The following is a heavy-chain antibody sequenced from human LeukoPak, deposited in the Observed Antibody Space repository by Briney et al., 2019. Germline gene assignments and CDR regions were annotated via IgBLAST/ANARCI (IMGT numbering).Heavy chain of an antibody. V-gene: IGHV4-4*07. D-gene: IGHD3-3*01. CDR3: AREITIFGVVINYYYYMDV. J-gene: IGHJ6*03. CDR2: IYTSGST. Sequence: KPSETLSLTCTVSGGSISSYYWSWIRQPAGKGLEWIRRIYTSGSTNYNPSLKSRVTISVDKSKNQFSLKLSSVTAADTAVYYCAREITIFGVVINYYYYMDVWGKGTTVTVSS. CDR1: GGSISSYY.